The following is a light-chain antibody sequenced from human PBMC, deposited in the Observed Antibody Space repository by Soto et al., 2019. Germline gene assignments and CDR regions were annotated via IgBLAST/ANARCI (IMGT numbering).Light chain of an antibody. J-gene: IGKJ1*01. Sequence: DIQMTQSPSTLSASVGDRVTITCRASQYISTYLAWYQQKPGKAPKVLIYKASNLESGVPSRFSGSGSGTQFTLTISSLQPDDFATYYCQHYNSYSEAFGQGTKVDIK. V-gene: IGKV1-5*03. CDR1: QYISTY. CDR2: KAS. CDR3: QHYNSYSEA.